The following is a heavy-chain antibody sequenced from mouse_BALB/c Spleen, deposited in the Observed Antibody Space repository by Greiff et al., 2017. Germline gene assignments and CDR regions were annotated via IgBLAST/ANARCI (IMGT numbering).Heavy chain of an antibody. Sequence: EVQLVESGGGLVKPGGSLKLSCAASGFTFSSYAMSWVRQSPEKRLEWVAEISSGGSYTYYPDTVTGRFTISRDNAKNTLYLEMSSLRSEDTAMYYCARGGYRYDGAMGYWGQGTSVTVSS. CDR1: GFTFSSYA. J-gene: IGHJ4*01. V-gene: IGHV5-9-4*01. CDR2: ISSGGSYT. CDR3: ARGGYRYDGAMGY. D-gene: IGHD2-14*01.